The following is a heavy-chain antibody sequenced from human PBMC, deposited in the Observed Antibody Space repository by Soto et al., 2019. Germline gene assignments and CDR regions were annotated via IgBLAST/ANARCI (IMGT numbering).Heavy chain of an antibody. CDR2: ISGSGGST. V-gene: IGHV3-23*01. CDR3: ARSFCGGDCYWHDY. CDR1: GFTFSSYA. D-gene: IGHD2-21*02. Sequence: GGSLRLSCAASGFTFSSYAMSWVRQAPGKGLEWVSAISGSGGSTYYADSVKGRFTISRDNSKNTLYLQMNSLRAEDTAVYYCARSFCGGDCYWHDYWGQGTLVTISS. J-gene: IGHJ4*02.